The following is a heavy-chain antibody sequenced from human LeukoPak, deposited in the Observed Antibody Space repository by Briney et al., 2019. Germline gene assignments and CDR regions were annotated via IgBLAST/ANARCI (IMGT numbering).Heavy chain of an antibody. D-gene: IGHD6-19*01. Sequence: PSETLSLTCTVSGGSISSSSYYWGWIRQPPGKGLEWIGSIYYGGSTYYNPSLKSRVTISVDTSKNQFSPKLSSVTAADTAVYYCARHLAVAGADAFDIWGQGTMVTVSS. J-gene: IGHJ3*02. CDR2: IYYGGST. CDR3: ARHLAVAGADAFDI. V-gene: IGHV4-39*01. CDR1: GGSISSSSYY.